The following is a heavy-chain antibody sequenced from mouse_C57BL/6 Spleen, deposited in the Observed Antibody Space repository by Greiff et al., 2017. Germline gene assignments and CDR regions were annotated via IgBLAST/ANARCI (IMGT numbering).Heavy chain of an antibody. CDR3: ASDTTVVAYWSFDV. J-gene: IGHJ1*03. Sequence: EVKLMESGGGLVKPGAPLKLSCAASGFTFSDYGMHWVRQAPEKGLEWVAYISSGSSTIYYADTVKGRFTISRDNAKNTRCLQMTSLRSEDTAMYYCASDTTVVAYWSFDVWGTGTTVTVSS. V-gene: IGHV5-17*01. CDR1: GFTFSDYG. D-gene: IGHD1-1*01. CDR2: ISSGSSTI.